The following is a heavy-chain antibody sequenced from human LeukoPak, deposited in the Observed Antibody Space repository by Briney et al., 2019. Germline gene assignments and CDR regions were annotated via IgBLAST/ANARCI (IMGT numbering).Heavy chain of an antibody. Sequence: GGPLRLSCAASGFTFSSTSTNWVRQGPGKGLEWGSSISSSNSSIYYADAVKGRFTTSRDNAKNSLYLQINSLRAEDTAVYYCARAEASSWSQFDYWGQGTRVIVSS. CDR3: ARAEASSWSQFDY. J-gene: IGHJ4*02. CDR1: GFTFSSTS. CDR2: ISSSNSSI. V-gene: IGHV3-21*01. D-gene: IGHD6-13*01.